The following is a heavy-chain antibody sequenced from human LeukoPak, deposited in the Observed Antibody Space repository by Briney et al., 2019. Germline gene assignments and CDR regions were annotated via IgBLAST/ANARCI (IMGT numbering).Heavy chain of an antibody. D-gene: IGHD6-25*01. CDR1: GFTFSSYA. CDR3: ARSGGVILGYSSGTGLDY. CDR2: ISYDGSNK. V-gene: IGHV3-30-3*01. J-gene: IGHJ4*02. Sequence: GSLRLSCAASGFTFSSYAMHWVRQAPGKGLEWVAVISYDGSNKYYADSVKGRFTISRDNSKNTLYPQMNSLRAEDTAVYYCARSGGVILGYSSGTGLDYWGQGTLVTVSS.